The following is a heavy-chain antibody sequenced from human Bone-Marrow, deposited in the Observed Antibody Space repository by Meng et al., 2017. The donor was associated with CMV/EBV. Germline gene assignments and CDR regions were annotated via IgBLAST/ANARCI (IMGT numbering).Heavy chain of an antibody. J-gene: IGHJ5*02. D-gene: IGHD2-2*01. CDR3: ARVGVVPAAIGGNWFDP. CDR1: SYPFTSYY. Sequence: SDMASSWASSYPFTSYYMHWLRQGPRQGLEWMGWINPNSGGTNYAQKFQGRVTITTDESTRTAYMELSSLRSEDTDVYYCARVGVVPAAIGGNWFDPWGQGTLVTVSS. CDR2: INPNSGGT. V-gene: IGHV1-46*01.